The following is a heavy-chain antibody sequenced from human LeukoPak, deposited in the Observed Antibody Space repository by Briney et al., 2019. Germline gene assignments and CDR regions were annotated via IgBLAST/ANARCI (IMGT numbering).Heavy chain of an antibody. CDR1: GYTFTSYD. CDR3: AKGGDFWSGDWAFDI. D-gene: IGHD3-3*01. V-gene: IGHV1-8*01. Sequence: ASVKVSCKASGYTFTSYDINWVRQATGQGLEWMGWMNPNSGNTGYAQKFQGRVTMTRNTSISTAYMELSSLRAEDTAVYYCAKGGDFWSGDWAFDIWGQGTMVTVSS. CDR2: MNPNSGNT. J-gene: IGHJ3*02.